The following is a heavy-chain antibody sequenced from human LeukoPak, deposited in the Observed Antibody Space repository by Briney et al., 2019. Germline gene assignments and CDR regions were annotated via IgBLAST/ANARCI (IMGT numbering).Heavy chain of an antibody. Sequence: PGGSLRLSCAASGFTFSTYWMHWVRQAPGKGLVWVGFIRSKAFGGAAEYAASVKGRFTISRDDSKSIAYLQMNSLKTEDTAVYYCTRDGSGSYYHPPFDYWGQGTLVTVSS. V-gene: IGHV3-49*04. CDR3: TRDGSGSYYHPPFDY. CDR2: IRSKAFGGAA. D-gene: IGHD3-10*01. CDR1: GFTFSTYW. J-gene: IGHJ4*02.